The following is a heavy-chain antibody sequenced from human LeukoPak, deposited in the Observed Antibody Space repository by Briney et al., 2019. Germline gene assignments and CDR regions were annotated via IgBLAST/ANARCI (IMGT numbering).Heavy chain of an antibody. Sequence: KPSETLSLTCAVYGGSFSGYYWSWIRQPPGKGLEWIGEINHSGSTNYNPSLKSRVTISVDTSKNQFSPKLSSVTAADTAVYYCARGQDTAMVADYWGQGTLVTVSS. CDR1: GGSFSGYY. CDR2: INHSGST. CDR3: ARGQDTAMVADY. J-gene: IGHJ4*02. D-gene: IGHD5-18*01. V-gene: IGHV4-34*01.